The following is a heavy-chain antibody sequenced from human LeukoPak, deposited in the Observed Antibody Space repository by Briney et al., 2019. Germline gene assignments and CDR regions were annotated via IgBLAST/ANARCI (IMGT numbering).Heavy chain of an antibody. CDR1: GGSFSGYY. D-gene: IGHD6-6*01. Sequence: SETLSPTCAVYGGSFSGYYWSWIRQPPGKGLEWIGEINHSGSTNYNPSLKSRVTISVDTSKNQFSLKLSSVTAADTAVYYCARGFISARRGFDYWGQGTLVTVSS. CDR2: INHSGST. J-gene: IGHJ4*02. CDR3: ARGFISARRGFDY. V-gene: IGHV4-34*01.